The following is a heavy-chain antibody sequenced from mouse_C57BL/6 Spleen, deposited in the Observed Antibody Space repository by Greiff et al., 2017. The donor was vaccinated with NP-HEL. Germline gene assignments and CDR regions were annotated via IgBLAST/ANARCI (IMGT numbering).Heavy chain of an antibody. J-gene: IGHJ3*01. CDR3: YYYGSSYVGIAY. CDR2: IDPENGDT. Sequence: VQLQQSGAELVRPGASVKLSCTASGFNIKDNYMHWVKQRPEQGLEWIGWIDPENGDTEYASKFQGKATITADTSSNTAYLQLSSLTSEDTAVYYCYYYGSSYVGIAYWGQGTLVTVSA. CDR1: GFNIKDNY. V-gene: IGHV14-4*01. D-gene: IGHD1-1*01.